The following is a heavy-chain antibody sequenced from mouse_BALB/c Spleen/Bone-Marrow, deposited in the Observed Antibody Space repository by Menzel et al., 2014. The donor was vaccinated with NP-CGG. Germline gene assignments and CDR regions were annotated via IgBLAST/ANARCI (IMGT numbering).Heavy chain of an antibody. J-gene: IGHJ3*01. D-gene: IGHD1-1*01. CDR2: INPGSGGT. Sequence: QVQLQQSGAELVRPGTSVKVSCKASGYAFTNYLIEWVKQRPGQGLEWIGVINPGSGGTNYNEKFRGKATLTADKSSSTAYMQLSSLTSDDSAVYYCARDYYAYWGQGTLVTASA. CDR1: GYAFTNYL. CDR3: ARDYYAY. V-gene: IGHV1-54*01.